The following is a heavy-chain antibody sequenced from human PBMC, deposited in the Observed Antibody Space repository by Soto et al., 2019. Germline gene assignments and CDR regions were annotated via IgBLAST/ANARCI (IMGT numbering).Heavy chain of an antibody. CDR2: ISGSGGNT. D-gene: IGHD6-19*01. V-gene: IGHV3-23*01. Sequence: EVQLLESAGGLVQPGGSLSLSCAASGFTFSSYAMRWVRQAPGKGLEWVSAISGSGGNTYYADSVKGRFTISRDNSKTTLFLQLNSLRAEDTAVYYCAKCAGSRSYPDYWGQGTLVTVSS. CDR1: GFTFSSYA. J-gene: IGHJ4*02. CDR3: AKCAGSRSYPDY.